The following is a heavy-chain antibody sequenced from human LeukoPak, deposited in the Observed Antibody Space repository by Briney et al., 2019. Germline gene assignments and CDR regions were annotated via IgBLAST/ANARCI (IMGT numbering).Heavy chain of an antibody. CDR1: GLTFSSYG. D-gene: IGHD3-22*01. J-gene: IGHJ4*02. V-gene: IGHV3-23*01. CDR2: ITGTGGTT. Sequence: GGSLRLSCAASGLTFSSYGMSWVRHAPGKGLEWVSTITGTGGTTHYADSVKGRFTISRDNSMDTLYLQMNSLRAEDTAVYYCAKRGYYYDSSAYYYFDYWGQGTLVTVSS. CDR3: AKRGYYYDSSAYYYFDY.